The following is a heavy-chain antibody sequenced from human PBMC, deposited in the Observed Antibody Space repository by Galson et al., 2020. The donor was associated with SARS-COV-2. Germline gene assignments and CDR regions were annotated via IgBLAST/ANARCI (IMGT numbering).Heavy chain of an antibody. CDR1: GFTFSSYA. V-gene: IGHV3-30-3*01. Sequence: SCAASGFTFSSYAMHWVRQAPGKGLEWVAVISYDGSNKYYADSVKGRFTISRDNSKNTLYLQMNSLRAEDTAVYYCARVVPHFDYWGQGTLVTVSS. CDR2: ISYDGSNK. D-gene: IGHD2-15*01. J-gene: IGHJ4*02. CDR3: ARVVPHFDY.